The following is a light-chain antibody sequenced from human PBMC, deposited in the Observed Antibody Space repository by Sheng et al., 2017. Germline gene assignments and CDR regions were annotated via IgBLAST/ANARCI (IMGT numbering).Light chain of an antibody. V-gene: IGLV3-21*02. CDR1: GGGSNS. J-gene: IGLJ2*01. Sequence: SLVLTQPPSVSVVPGQTARITCGGDGGGSNSVHWYQHKPGRAPLLVVHDDSDRPSGIPERFSGSNSGNTATLTISSVEAGDEADYFCQVWISNSLRPWVFGGGTKLTVL. CDR2: DDS. CDR3: QVWISNSLRPWV.